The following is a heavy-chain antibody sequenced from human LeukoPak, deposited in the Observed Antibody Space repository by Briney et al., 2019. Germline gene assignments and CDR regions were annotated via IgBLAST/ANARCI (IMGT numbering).Heavy chain of an antibody. CDR3: ARDWFDGDYDRFDY. CDR1: GFTFSSYW. CDR2: INQDGSQK. D-gene: IGHD4-17*01. Sequence: GGSLRLSCAASGFTFSSYWMSWFRQAPGKGLEWVANINQDGSQKFSVDSVKGRFTISRDNAKNSLSLQMNSLRVEDTAVYYCARDWFDGDYDRFDYWGQGTLVTVSS. J-gene: IGHJ4*02. V-gene: IGHV3-7*03.